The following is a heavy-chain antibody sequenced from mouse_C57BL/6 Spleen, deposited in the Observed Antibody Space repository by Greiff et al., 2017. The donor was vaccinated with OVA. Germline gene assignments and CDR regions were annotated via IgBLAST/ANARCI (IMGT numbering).Heavy chain of an antibody. CDR3: ARLGYGSSYGYYDV. D-gene: IGHD1-1*01. Sequence: EVQLQQSGPELVKPGASVKISCKASGYTFTDYYMNWVKQSHGKSLEWIGDINPNNGGTSYNQKFKGKATLTVDKSSSTAYMELRSLTSEDSAVYYGARLGYGSSYGYYDVWGTGTTVTVSS. CDR1: GYTFTDYY. J-gene: IGHJ1*03. CDR2: INPNNGGT. V-gene: IGHV1-26*01.